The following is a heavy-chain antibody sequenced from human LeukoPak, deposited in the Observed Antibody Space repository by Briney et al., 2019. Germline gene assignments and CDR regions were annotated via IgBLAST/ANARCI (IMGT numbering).Heavy chain of an antibody. D-gene: IGHD2-15*01. CDR3: AKEGFYCSGRSCYSFYYYYMDV. Sequence: PGGSLRLSCAASGFTFSSYAMSWVRQSPGKGLEWVSAISGSGGSTYYADSVKGRFTISRDNSKNTLYLQMNSLTAEDTAVYYCAKEGFYCSGRSCYSFYYYYMDVWGKGTTVTVSS. V-gene: IGHV3-23*01. CDR2: ISGSGGST. J-gene: IGHJ6*03. CDR1: GFTFSSYA.